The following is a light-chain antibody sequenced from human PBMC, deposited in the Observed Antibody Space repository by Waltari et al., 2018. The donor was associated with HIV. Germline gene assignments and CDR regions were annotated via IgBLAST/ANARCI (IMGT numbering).Light chain of an antibody. Sequence: QSVLTQPPSTSGTPGQRVTISCSGSSSNIGSNTVSWFQQLPGKAPKVLIYGKNQRPSEVPDRCSGSKSGTSASLAIGGLQSEDEADYYCASWDDSLNGPVFGGGTTLTVL. CDR3: ASWDDSLNGPV. CDR2: GKN. CDR1: SSNIGSNT. J-gene: IGLJ2*01. V-gene: IGLV1-44*01.